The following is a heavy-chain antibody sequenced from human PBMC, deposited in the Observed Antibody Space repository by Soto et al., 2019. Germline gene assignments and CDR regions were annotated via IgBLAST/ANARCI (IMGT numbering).Heavy chain of an antibody. CDR2: INWDSGDI. V-gene: IGHV3-9*01. CDR1: GFAFADYA. J-gene: IGHJ4*02. D-gene: IGHD4-4*01. Sequence: VQLVESGGGLVQPGRSLRLSCAASGFAFADYAMHWVRQVPGKGLEWVSGINWDSGDIGYADSVKGRFTISRDNARNSLYLQMNSLRPEDTALYLCAKGFVSNYFPLDFWGQGTLVAVSS. CDR3: AKGFVSNYFPLDF.